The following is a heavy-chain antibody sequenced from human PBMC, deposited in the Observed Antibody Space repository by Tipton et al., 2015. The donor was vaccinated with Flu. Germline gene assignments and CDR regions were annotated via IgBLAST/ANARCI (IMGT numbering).Heavy chain of an antibody. CDR3: AREDFWSGPRSFDI. V-gene: IGHV4-34*01. Sequence: TLSLTCAVYGGSFSGYYWSWIRQPPGKGLEWIGEINHSGSTNYNPSLKSRVTISVDTSKNQFSLKLSSVTAADTAVYYCAREDFWSGPRSFDIWGQGTMVTVSS. CDR2: INHSGST. J-gene: IGHJ3*02. D-gene: IGHD3-3*01. CDR1: GGSFSGYY.